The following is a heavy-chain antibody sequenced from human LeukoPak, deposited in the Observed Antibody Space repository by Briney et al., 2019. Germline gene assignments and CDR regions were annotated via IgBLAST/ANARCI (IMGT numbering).Heavy chain of an antibody. CDR3: ARTAPTYYDFWSGRDDYYYYMDV. Sequence: GESLRLSCAASGFTFTTYWMSWVRQAPGKGLEWVANIKQDGTEKYYVDSVKGRFTISRDNAKNSLYLQMNSLRAEDTAVYYCARTAPTYYDFWSGRDDYYYYMDVWGKGTTVTVSS. D-gene: IGHD3-3*01. CDR1: GFTFTTYW. CDR2: IKQDGTEK. V-gene: IGHV3-7*01. J-gene: IGHJ6*03.